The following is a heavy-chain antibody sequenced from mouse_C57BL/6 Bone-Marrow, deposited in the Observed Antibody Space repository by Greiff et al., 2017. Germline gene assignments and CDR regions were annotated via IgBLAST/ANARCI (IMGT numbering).Heavy chain of an antibody. CDR2: IDPANGKT. V-gene: IGHV14-3*02. Sequence: EVQLVESGAELVKPGASVKLSCTASGFNIKDTYMHWVRQRPDQGLEWIGRIDPANGKTKYDPRFQGKATVTADTSANTANLQLSSLTSEDTAVYYCALYGYAYDDGMDYWGQGTSVTVSS. J-gene: IGHJ4*01. CDR3: ALYGYAYDDGMDY. CDR1: GFNIKDTY. D-gene: IGHD2-14*01.